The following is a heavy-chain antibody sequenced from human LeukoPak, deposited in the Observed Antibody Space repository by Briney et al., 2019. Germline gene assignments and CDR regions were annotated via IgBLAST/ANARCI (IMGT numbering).Heavy chain of an antibody. Sequence: GGSLRLSCAASGFTFSDHHMDWVRQAPGKGLEWVGRTKDKTNKYTTEYAASVRGRFTISRDDSKKSVYLQMNSLKTEDTAVYYCAKKRSGSNYPFDYWGQGTLVTVSS. V-gene: IGHV3-72*01. J-gene: IGHJ4*02. CDR3: AKKRSGSNYPFDY. D-gene: IGHD1-26*01. CDR1: GFTFSDHH. CDR2: TKDKTNKYTT.